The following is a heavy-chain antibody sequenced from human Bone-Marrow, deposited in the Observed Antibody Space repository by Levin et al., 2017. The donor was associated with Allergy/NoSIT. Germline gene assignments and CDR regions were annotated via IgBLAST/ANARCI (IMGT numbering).Heavy chain of an antibody. CDR2: ISAYNGNT. CDR3: ARAGEAYCSSTSCYVGFDP. J-gene: IGHJ5*02. V-gene: IGHV1-18*01. Sequence: GASVKVSCKASGYTFTSYGISWVRQAPGQGLEWMGWISAYNGNTNYAQKLQGRVTMTTDTSTSTAYMELRSLRSDDTAVYYCARAGEAYCSSTSCYVGFDPWGQGTLVTVSS. CDR1: GYTFTSYG. D-gene: IGHD2-2*01.